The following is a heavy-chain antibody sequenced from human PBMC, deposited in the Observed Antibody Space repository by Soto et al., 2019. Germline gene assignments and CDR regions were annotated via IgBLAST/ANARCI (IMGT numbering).Heavy chain of an antibody. D-gene: IGHD4-4*01. Sequence: EVQLLESGGGLVQPGGSLRLSCAASGFTFSSYAMSWVRQAPGKGLEWVSAIIGSCGSTYYADSVKGRFTISRDNSKNTLYLQMNSLRAEDTAVYYCAKDQSSTVTRCYMDVWGKGTTVTFSS. CDR1: GFTFSSYA. V-gene: IGHV3-23*01. J-gene: IGHJ6*03. CDR3: AKDQSSTVTRCYMDV. CDR2: IIGSCGST.